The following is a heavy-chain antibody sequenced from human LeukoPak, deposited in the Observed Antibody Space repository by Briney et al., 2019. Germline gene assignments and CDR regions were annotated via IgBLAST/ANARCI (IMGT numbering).Heavy chain of an antibody. CDR3: ETTGYCSGGSCYSGNYFDY. J-gene: IGHJ4*02. V-gene: IGHV4-34*01. CDR2: INHSGST. CDR1: GGSFSGYY. Sequence: SETLSLTCAVYGGSFSGYYWSWIRQPPGKGLGWIGEINHSGSTNYNPSLKSRVTISVDTSKNQFSLKLSSVTAADTAVYYCETTGYCSGGSCYSGNYFDYWGQGTLVTVSS. D-gene: IGHD2-15*01.